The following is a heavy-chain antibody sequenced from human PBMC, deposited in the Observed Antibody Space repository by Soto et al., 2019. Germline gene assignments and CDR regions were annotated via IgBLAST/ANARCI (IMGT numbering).Heavy chain of an antibody. CDR2: INAGNGNT. V-gene: IGHV1-3*01. CDR1: GYTFTSYA. Sequence: QVQLVQSGAEVKKPGASVKVSCKASGYTFTSYAMHCVRPAPGQRLEWMGWINAGNGNTKYSQKFQGRVTITRDTSASTAYMELSSLRAEDNAVYYCASGGRHYWYFKLWGGGTLVTVSS. D-gene: IGHD1-26*01. CDR3: ASGGRHYWYFKL. J-gene: IGHJ2*01.